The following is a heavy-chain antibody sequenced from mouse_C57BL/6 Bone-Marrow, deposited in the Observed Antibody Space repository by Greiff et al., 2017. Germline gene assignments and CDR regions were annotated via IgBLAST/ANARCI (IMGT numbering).Heavy chain of an antibody. Sequence: EVKLVESGGGLVQPGGSLSLSCAASGFTFTDYYMSWVRQPPGKALEWLGFISNKANGYTTEYSASVKGRFTISRDNSQSILYLQMSALRAEDSATYYCARTYGAMDYWGQGTSVTVSS. D-gene: IGHD1-1*01. V-gene: IGHV7-3*01. CDR2: ISNKANGYTT. J-gene: IGHJ4*01. CDR1: GFTFTDYY. CDR3: ARTYGAMDY.